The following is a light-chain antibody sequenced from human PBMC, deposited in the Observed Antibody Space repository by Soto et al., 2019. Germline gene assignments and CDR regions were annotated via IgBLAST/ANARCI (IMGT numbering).Light chain of an antibody. J-gene: IGKJ1*01. CDR3: PQSYSTHTWT. V-gene: IGKV1-39*01. Sequence: DIQMTQSPSSRSPSVGDTVTVTCRASQIISTYLTWYQQKPGKAPKLLLYAAYNLQSGVPSSFSGSGSGTDFTLTISSLKTEDFANYYCPQSYSTHTWTFGHGTKVDIK. CDR2: AAY. CDR1: QIISTY.